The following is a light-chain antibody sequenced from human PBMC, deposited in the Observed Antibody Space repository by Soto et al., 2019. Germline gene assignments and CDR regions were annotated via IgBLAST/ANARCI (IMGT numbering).Light chain of an antibody. CDR3: SSYTSPNV. Sequence: QSVLTQPASVSGSPGQSITISCTGTSSDVGNGYDSVSWYQQHPGKAPKLMIYEVTNRPSGVSSRFSGSKSGNTASLTISGLQAEDEADYYCSSYTSPNVFGGGTKVTVL. V-gene: IGLV2-14*01. J-gene: IGLJ3*02. CDR2: EVT. CDR1: SSDVGNGYDS.